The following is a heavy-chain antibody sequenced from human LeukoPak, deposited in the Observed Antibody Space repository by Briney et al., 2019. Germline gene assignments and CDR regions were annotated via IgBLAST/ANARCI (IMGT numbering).Heavy chain of an antibody. J-gene: IGHJ4*02. D-gene: IGHD2-15*01. CDR2: ISVIGGTT. Sequence: PGGSLRLSCVVSGFTFSSYVMSWVRQAPGKGLEWVSLISVIGGTTYYADSVKGRFTISRDNSKNTLYLQMNSLRAGDTAVYYCAPQRIGYWGQGTLVTVSS. CDR3: APQRIGY. CDR1: GFTFSSYV. V-gene: IGHV3-23*01.